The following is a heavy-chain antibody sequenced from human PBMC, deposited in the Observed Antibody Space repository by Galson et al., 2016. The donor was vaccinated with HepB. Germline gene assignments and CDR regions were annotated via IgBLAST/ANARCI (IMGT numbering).Heavy chain of an antibody. J-gene: IGHJ6*02. D-gene: IGHD2-2*01. Sequence: SVKVSCKASGYTFTTYGISWVRQAPGQGLEWMGWISAYNGNTNYARKLQGRVTMTTDTSTSTAYMELRSLRSDDTAVYYCARDPRKIRYQLLEIYYYYYAMDVWGQGTPVTVSS. CDR1: GYTFTTYG. V-gene: IGHV1-18*01. CDR2: ISAYNGNT. CDR3: ARDPRKIRYQLLEIYYYYYAMDV.